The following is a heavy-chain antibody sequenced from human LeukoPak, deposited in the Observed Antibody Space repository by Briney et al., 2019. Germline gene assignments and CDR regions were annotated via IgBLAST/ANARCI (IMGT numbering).Heavy chain of an antibody. J-gene: IGHJ4*02. CDR2: IRSKANSYAT. Sequence: GGSLKLSCAASGFTFSGSAMHWVRQASGKGLEWVGRIRSKANSYATAYAASVKGRFTISRDDSKNTAYLQMNSLKTEDTAVYYCTRLAEYCSGGSCYLVDYWGQGTLVTVSS. CDR1: GFTFSGSA. D-gene: IGHD2-15*01. CDR3: TRLAEYCSGGSCYLVDY. V-gene: IGHV3-73*01.